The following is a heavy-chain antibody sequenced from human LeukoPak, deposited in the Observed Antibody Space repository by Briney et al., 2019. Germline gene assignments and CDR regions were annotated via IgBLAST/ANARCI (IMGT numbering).Heavy chain of an antibody. J-gene: IGHJ4*02. D-gene: IGHD3-22*01. Sequence: PGGSLRLSCAASGFNFNIYSMNWARQAPGKGLEWVSYITGGSETMHYADSVKGRFTISRDNAKNSLYLQMNSLRAEDTALYYCARSWPYYYDSSGNRLNHYFDYWGQGTLVTVSS. V-gene: IGHV3-48*04. CDR3: ARSWPYYYDSSGNRLNHYFDY. CDR2: ITGGSETM. CDR1: GFNFNIYS.